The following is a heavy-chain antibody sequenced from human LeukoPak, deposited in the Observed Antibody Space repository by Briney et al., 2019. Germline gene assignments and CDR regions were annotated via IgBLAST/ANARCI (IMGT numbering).Heavy chain of an antibody. CDR3: AKDANTIFGVVIIAIGYFDY. CDR2: ISGSGGST. CDR1: GFTFSSYA. Sequence: GGSLRLSCAASGFTFSSYAMSWVRQAPGRGLEWVSAISGSGGSTYYADSVKGRFTISRDNSKNTLYLQMNSLRAEDTAVYYCAKDANTIFGVVIIAIGYFDYWGQGTLVTVSS. J-gene: IGHJ4*02. D-gene: IGHD3-3*01. V-gene: IGHV3-23*01.